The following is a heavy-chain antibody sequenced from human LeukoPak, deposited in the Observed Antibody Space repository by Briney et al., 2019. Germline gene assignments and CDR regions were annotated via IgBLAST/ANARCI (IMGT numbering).Heavy chain of an antibody. CDR2: IYPGDSDT. CDR1: GYSFTSYW. CDR3: ARFPVLRFLEWLDY. Sequence: GESLKISCKGSGYSFTSYWIGWVRQLPGKGLEGMGIIYPGDSDTRYSPSFQGQVTISADKSISTAYLQWSSLKASDTAMYYCARFPVLRFLEWLDYWGQGTLVTVSS. J-gene: IGHJ4*02. D-gene: IGHD3-3*01. V-gene: IGHV5-51*01.